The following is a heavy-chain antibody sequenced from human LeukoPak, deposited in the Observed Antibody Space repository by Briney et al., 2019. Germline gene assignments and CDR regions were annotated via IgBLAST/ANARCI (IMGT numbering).Heavy chain of an antibody. D-gene: IGHD6-13*01. CDR1: GVSLSNSF. CDR2: ISDTGTT. CDR3: ARIPSGFSKGIH. V-gene: IGHV4-59*12. Sequence: SETLSLTCSVSGVSLSNSFWSWIRQPPGKGLEWIGYISDTGTTSYNPSLMSRVSMSLDTSENQFSLKLSSVTAADTAVYYCARIPSGFSKGIHWGQGTPVTVSS. J-gene: IGHJ4*02.